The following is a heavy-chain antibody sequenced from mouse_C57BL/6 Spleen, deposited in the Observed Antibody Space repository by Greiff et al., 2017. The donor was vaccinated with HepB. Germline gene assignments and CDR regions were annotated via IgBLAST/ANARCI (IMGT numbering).Heavy chain of an antibody. Sequence: VHVKQSGPELVKPGASVKISCKASGYSFTDYNMNWVKQSNGKSLEWIGVITPNYGTTSYNQKFKGKATLTVDQSSSTAYMQLNSLTSEDSAVYYCASPLIYYYGSSLAYWGQGTLVTVAA. V-gene: IGHV1-39*01. CDR1: GYSFTDYN. D-gene: IGHD1-1*01. CDR2: ITPNYGTT. J-gene: IGHJ3*01. CDR3: ASPLIYYYGSSLAY.